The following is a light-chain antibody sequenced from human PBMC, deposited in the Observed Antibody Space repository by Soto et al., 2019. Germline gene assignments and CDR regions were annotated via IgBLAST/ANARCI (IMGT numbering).Light chain of an antibody. CDR1: QSISSY. Sequence: DIQMNQSPSSLSASVGDRATITCRASQSISSYLNWYQQKPGKAPKLLIYAASSLQSGVPSRFSGSGSGTDFTLSISSLQPEDFATYYCQQSYSTPRTFGQGTKVDIK. CDR3: QQSYSTPRT. V-gene: IGKV1-39*01. J-gene: IGKJ1*01. CDR2: AAS.